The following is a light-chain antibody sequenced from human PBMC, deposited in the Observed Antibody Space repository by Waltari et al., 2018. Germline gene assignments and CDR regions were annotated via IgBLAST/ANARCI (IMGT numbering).Light chain of an antibody. CDR1: KLGNKY. CDR3: QAWDSSTDYV. CDR2: HDD. J-gene: IGLJ1*01. Sequence: SYELTQPASVSVFPGQTARITCSGDKLGNKYACWYQQKPGQSPVMVMYHDDKRPSGIPDLFCRSKAGNTASLTSSVTQAMDDADYYCQAWDSSTDYVFGPGTKVTVL. V-gene: IGLV3-1*01.